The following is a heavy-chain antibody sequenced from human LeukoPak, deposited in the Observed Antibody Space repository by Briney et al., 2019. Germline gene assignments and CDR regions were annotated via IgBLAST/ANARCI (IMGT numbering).Heavy chain of an antibody. V-gene: IGHV1-2*02. D-gene: IGHD3-9*01. CDR2: INPNSGGT. Sequence: ASVKVSCKASGGTFSSYAISWVRQAPGQGLEWMGWINPNSGGTNYAQKFQGRVTMTRDTSISTAYMELSRLRSDDTAVYYCARGLREYDILTGYYPHWVFDYWGQGTLVTVSS. CDR3: ARGLREYDILTGYYPHWVFDY. CDR1: GGTFSSYA. J-gene: IGHJ4*02.